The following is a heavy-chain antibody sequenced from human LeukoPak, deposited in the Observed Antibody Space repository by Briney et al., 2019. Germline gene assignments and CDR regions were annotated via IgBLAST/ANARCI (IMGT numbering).Heavy chain of an antibody. CDR3: ATEPPFTGSGKEGGAFDI. J-gene: IGHJ3*02. CDR2: FDPEDGET. V-gene: IGHV1-24*01. CDR1: GYSLTELS. Sequence: GASVKVSCKVSGYSLTELSMHWVRQAPGKGLEWMGGFDPEDGETIYAQKFQGRVTMTEDTSTDTAYMELSSLRSEDTAVYYCATEPPFTGSGKEGGAFDIWGQGTMVTVSS. D-gene: IGHD3-10*01.